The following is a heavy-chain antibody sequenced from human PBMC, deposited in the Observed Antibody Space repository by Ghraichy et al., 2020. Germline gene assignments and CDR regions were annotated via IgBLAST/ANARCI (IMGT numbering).Heavy chain of an antibody. Sequence: SETLSLTCAVSGGSISSSNWWSWVRQPPGKGLEWIGEIYHSGSTNYNPSLKRRVTISVDKSKNQFSLKLNSVTAADTAMYYCARKVIRQSTERAHHYYYMDVWGKGTTVTVSS. J-gene: IGHJ6*03. CDR1: GGSISSSNW. CDR3: ARKVIRQSTERAHHYYYMDV. CDR2: IYHSGST. V-gene: IGHV4-4*02. D-gene: IGHD3-10*01.